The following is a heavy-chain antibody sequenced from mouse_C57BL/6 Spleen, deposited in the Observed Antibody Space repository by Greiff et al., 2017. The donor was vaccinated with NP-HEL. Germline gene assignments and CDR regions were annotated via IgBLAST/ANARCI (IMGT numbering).Heavy chain of an antibody. CDR1: GYTFTDYY. V-gene: IGHV1-26*01. CDR3: ASITTVVATFDDFGY. D-gene: IGHD1-1*01. Sequence: EVQLQQSGPELVKPGASVKISCKASGYTFTDYYMNWVKQSHGKSLEWIGDINPNNGGTSYNQKFKGKATLTVDKSSSTAYMELRSLTSEDSAVYYWASITTVVATFDDFGYWGQGTTLTVSS. J-gene: IGHJ2*01. CDR2: INPNNGGT.